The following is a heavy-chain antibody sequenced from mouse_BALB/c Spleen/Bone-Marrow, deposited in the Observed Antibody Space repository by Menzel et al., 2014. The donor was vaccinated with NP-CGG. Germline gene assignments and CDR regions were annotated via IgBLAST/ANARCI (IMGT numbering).Heavy chain of an antibody. CDR1: GYTFTSYW. CDR2: INPSNGCT. Sequence: VQVVESGAELVKPGASVKLSCKASGYTFTSYWMHWVKQRPGQGLEWIGEINPSNGCTNYNEKFKSKATLTVDKSSSTAYMQLSSLTSEDSAVYYCALYYYGSLDYWGQGTTLTASS. D-gene: IGHD1-1*01. V-gene: IGHV1S81*02. J-gene: IGHJ2*01. CDR3: ALYYYGSLDY.